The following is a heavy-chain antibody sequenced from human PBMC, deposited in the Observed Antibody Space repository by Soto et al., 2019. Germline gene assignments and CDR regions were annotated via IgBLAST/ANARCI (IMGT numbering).Heavy chain of an antibody. CDR1: GVARTDGGYS. Sequence: PSDTLSLTCSVSGVARTDGGYSWTWIRQPPEKGXEXLGXXGXLXTXYXXXXFKSRLSLAIDRTRNQFSLSLSSMTAADKAVYYCARGGGYDSFDFWGQGIQLTVSS. J-gene: IGHJ4*02. V-gene: IGHV4-30-2*01. CDR3: ARGGGYDSFDF. CDR2: XGXLXTX. D-gene: IGHD2-15*01.